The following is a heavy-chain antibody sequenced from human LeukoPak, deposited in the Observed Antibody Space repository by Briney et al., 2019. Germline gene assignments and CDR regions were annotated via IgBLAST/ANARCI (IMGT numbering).Heavy chain of an antibody. D-gene: IGHD1-26*01. Sequence: ASVKVSCKASGYTFTGYYMHWVRQAPGQGLEWMGWINPNSGGTNCAQKFQGRVTMTRDTSISTAYMELSRLRSDDTAVYYCAKNSGSYLILDASDIWGQGTMVTVSS. CDR3: AKNSGSYLILDASDI. J-gene: IGHJ3*02. CDR1: GYTFTGYY. V-gene: IGHV1-2*02. CDR2: INPNSGGT.